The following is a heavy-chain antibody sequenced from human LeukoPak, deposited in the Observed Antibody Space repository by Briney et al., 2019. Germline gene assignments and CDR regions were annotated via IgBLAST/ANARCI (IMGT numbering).Heavy chain of an antibody. CDR2: AYYTGEI. CDR1: GGSVASTGCY. CDR3: GRHVSNGWDYHYGLDV. J-gene: IGHJ6*02. Sequence: SETLSLTCTVSGGSVASTGCYWGWIRQSPGKGLERIGSAYYTGEIYSTPSLKSRLTISVDTSKNQFALTLTSVTAADTAVYYCGRHVSNGWDYHYGLDVWGQGTTVTVSS. V-gene: IGHV4-39*01. D-gene: IGHD6-19*01.